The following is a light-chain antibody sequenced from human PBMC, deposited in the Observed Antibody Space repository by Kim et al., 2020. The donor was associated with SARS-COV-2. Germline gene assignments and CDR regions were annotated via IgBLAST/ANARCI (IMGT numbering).Light chain of an antibody. Sequence: RTTATLTCTGNSSNVGDQGAAWLQQHQGHPPKLLSYKNNNRPSGISERLSASRSGNTASLTITGLQPEDEADYYCSAWDSGLSAWVFGGGTQLTVL. V-gene: IGLV10-54*01. CDR3: SAWDSGLSAWV. CDR2: KNN. CDR1: SSNVGDQG. J-gene: IGLJ3*02.